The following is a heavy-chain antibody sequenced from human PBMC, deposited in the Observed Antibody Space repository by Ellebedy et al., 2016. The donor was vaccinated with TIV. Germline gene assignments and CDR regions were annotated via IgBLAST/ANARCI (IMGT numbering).Heavy chain of an antibody. CDR2: IKSKTDDGTT. D-gene: IGHD3-22*01. CDR1: GFTFSDAW. Sequence: GESLKISCAASGFTFSDAWMSWVRQAPGKGLEWVGRIKSKTDDGTTDYAAPVKGRFTISRDDSKNTQYLQMNSLKTEDTGVYYCTTAWDYYDSNGSPGDYWGQGTLVTVSS. J-gene: IGHJ4*02. V-gene: IGHV3-15*01. CDR3: TTAWDYYDSNGSPGDY.